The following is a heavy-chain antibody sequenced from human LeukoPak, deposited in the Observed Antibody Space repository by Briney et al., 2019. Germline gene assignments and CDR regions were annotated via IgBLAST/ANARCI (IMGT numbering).Heavy chain of an antibody. V-gene: IGHV3-23*01. CDR3: AIGPPYGGYSD. D-gene: IGHD5-12*01. CDR2: ISGSGGRT. CDR1: GFTFTTYA. Sequence: GGSLRLSSAASGFTFTTYAMTWVRQAPGKGPEWVSSISGSGGRTYYADSLKGRFTISRDNSKNTLYLQMNSLRPEDTAVYSCAIGPPYGGYSDWGQGTLVTVSS. J-gene: IGHJ4*02.